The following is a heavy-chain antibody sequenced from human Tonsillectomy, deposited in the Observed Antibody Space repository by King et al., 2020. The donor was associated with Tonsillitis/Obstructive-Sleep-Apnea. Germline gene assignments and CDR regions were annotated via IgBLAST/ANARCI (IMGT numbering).Heavy chain of an antibody. CDR3: AYGGNCEFDY. V-gene: IGHV3-30*04. CDR1: GFTFRSYA. CDR2: ISYDGSHI. Sequence: VQLVESGGGVVQPGRSLRLSCAASGFTFRSYAIHWVRQAPGKGLEWVAVISYDGSHIYYADSVKGRFTISRDNSKNTLYLQMNSLRADDTAVYYCAYGGNCEFDYWGQGTLVTVSS. J-gene: IGHJ4*02. D-gene: IGHD4-23*01.